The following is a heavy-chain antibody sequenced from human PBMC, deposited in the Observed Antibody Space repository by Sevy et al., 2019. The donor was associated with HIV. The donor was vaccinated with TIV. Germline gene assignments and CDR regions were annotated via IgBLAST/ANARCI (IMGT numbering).Heavy chain of an antibody. D-gene: IGHD3-10*01. CDR2: IYYSGST. CDR3: ASYYGSWTYFDY. Sequence: SETLSLTCTVSGGSISGYYWSWIRQPPGKGLEWIGYIYYSGSTNYNPSLKSRVTISVDTSKNQFSLKLSSVTAADTAVYYCASYYGSWTYFDYWGQGTLVTVS. CDR1: GGSISGYY. V-gene: IGHV4-59*13. J-gene: IGHJ4*02.